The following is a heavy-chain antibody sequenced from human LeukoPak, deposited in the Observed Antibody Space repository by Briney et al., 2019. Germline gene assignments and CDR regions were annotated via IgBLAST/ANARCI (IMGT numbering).Heavy chain of an antibody. CDR2: ISGSGGST. V-gene: IGHV3-23*01. CDR3: AKGKQWLVQRALLN. Sequence: SGGSLRLSCAASGFTFSSYAMRWVRQAPGKGLEWVSAISGSGGSTYYADSVKGRFTISRDNPKNTLYLQMNSLRAEDTAVYYCAKGKQWLVQRALLNWGQGTLVTVSS. CDR1: GFTFSSYA. D-gene: IGHD6-19*01. J-gene: IGHJ4*02.